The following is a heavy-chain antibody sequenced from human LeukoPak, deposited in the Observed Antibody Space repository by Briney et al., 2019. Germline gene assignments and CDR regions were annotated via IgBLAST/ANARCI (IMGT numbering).Heavy chain of an antibody. CDR3: AKAPGLYYYYGMDV. J-gene: IGHJ6*02. Sequence: GGSLRLSCTASGFTFSSHWMTWVRQPPGKGLEWVANIKEDGSVKYYVDSVKGRFTISRDNTKNALYLQMNSLRADDTAVYYCAKAPGLYYYYGMDVWGQGTTVTVSS. CDR1: GFTFSSHW. CDR2: IKEDGSVK. V-gene: IGHV3-7*03.